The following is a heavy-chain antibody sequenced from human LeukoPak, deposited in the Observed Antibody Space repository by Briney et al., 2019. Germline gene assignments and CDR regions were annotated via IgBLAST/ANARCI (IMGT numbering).Heavy chain of an antibody. CDR2: VHHSGIT. CDR3: ARQIAVLGWVNWFDP. V-gene: IGHV4-59*11. J-gene: IGHJ5*02. Sequence: SETLSLTCTVSGDPINSHDWSWLRQSPGKRLEWIGYVHHSGITSHNPSLKGRVLISLDTPKNQFSLKLTSVTAADTAVHYCARQIAVLGWVNWFDPWGQGTLVTVSS. CDR1: GDPINSHD. D-gene: IGHD6-19*01.